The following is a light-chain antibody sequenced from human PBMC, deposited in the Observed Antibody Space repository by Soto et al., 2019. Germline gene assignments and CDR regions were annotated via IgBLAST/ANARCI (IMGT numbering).Light chain of an antibody. CDR2: RTS. Sequence: RVTNQSPATLSVSPGERVTLSCRASQDVAGDLAWYQQKPGQAPRLLIYRTSTRATNIPARFSGSGSGTEFTLTISSLQSEDFAVYYCQEYNGRSSFGQGTKVEIK. V-gene: IGKV3-15*01. J-gene: IGKJ1*01. CDR3: QEYNGRSS. CDR1: QDVAGD.